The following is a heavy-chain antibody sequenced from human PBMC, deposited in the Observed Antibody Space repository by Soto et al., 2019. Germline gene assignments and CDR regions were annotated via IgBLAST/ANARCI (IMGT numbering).Heavy chain of an antibody. CDR2: ITWNGGNS. CDR1: GFWIEDYN. D-gene: IGHD1-1*01. CDR3: TRATSTLRSALHV. V-gene: IGHV3-43*01. J-gene: IGHJ6*02. Sequence: PGGALGISCAASGFWIEDYNMHWVRQGPGKGLEWVSLITWNGGNSYYDDSVMGRLTISRVGTTQSVSLQMTGLKREATGLYYYTRATSTLRSALHVWSQGATVTAS.